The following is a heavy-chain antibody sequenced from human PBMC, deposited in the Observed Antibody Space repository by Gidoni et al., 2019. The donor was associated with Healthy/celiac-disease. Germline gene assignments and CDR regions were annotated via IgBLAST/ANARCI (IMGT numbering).Heavy chain of an antibody. CDR2: IPPSYAYT. D-gene: IGHD4-17*01. CDR3: ARRDFYGDPYYFDY. V-gene: IGHV5-10-1*03. J-gene: IGHJ4*02. Sequence: EVQLVQSGAEVQKPGEYLRSSCKGAGYSFTSYWISWVLLMPGKGLEWMGRIPPSYAYTNYSPAFQCHVTISADNALSTAHLQWSSLKASDPAMYYCARRDFYGDPYYFDYWGQGTLVTVSS. CDR1: GYSFTSYW.